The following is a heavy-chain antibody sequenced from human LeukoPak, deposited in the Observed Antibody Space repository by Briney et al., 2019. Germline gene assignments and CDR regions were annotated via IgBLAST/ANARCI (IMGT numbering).Heavy chain of an antibody. CDR2: ISYDGSNK. CDR1: GFTFSSYG. D-gene: IGHD6-19*01. Sequence: GRSLRLSCAASGFTFSSYGMHWVRQAPGKGLEWVAVISYDGSNKYYADNVKGRFTISRDNSKNTLYLQMNSLRAEDTAVYYCAKDKARAVAGSDYFDYWGQGTLVTVSS. J-gene: IGHJ4*02. CDR3: AKDKARAVAGSDYFDY. V-gene: IGHV3-30*18.